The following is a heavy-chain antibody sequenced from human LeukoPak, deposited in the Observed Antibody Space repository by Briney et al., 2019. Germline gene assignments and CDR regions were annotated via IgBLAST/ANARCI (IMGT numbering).Heavy chain of an antibody. D-gene: IGHD2-2*01. J-gene: IGHJ3*02. Sequence: GGSLRLSCAASGFTFSSYAMSWVRQAPGKGLEWVSAISGSGGSTYYADSVKGRFTISRDNSKNTLYLQMNSLRAEDTAVYYCANDAIVVVPAAESDAFDIWGQGTMVTVSS. CDR1: GFTFSSYA. CDR2: ISGSGGST. V-gene: IGHV3-23*01. CDR3: ANDAIVVVPAAESDAFDI.